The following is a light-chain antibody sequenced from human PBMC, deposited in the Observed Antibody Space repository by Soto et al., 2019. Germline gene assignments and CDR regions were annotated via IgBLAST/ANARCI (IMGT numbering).Light chain of an antibody. J-gene: IGKJ2*01. V-gene: IGKV3-15*01. Sequence: VMTQSPATLSVSPGERATLSCRASQTIKSTLAWYQQKSGQPPRLLIYCASIRATGIPVRFSGSGSGTEVTLTISSLQSEDSALYYCQQYNNWPLFTFGQGTKLEIK. CDR1: QTIKST. CDR2: CAS. CDR3: QQYNNWPLFT.